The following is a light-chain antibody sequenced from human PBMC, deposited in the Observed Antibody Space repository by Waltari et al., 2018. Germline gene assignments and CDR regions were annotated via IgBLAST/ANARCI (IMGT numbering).Light chain of an antibody. Sequence: ETVMTQSPATLSVSLGERATLSCRASQDISTNLAWYQQKPGQAPRLLIYGASTRATGVPARLTAGGSRTDFTLTISSLQSEDFAVYFCQQYTDWPVTFGQGTRLEI. CDR3: QQYTDWPVT. CDR2: GAS. V-gene: IGKV3-15*01. J-gene: IGKJ5*01. CDR1: QDISTN.